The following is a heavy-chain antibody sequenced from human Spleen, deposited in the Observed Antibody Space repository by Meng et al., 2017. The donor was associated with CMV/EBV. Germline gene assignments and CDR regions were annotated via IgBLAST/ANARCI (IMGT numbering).Heavy chain of an antibody. J-gene: IGHJ4*02. CDR2: IGTLADT. V-gene: IGHV3-13*01. D-gene: IGHD6-13*01. CDR3: ARDQRSWPYYFEY. CDR1: GFPFSDYD. Sequence: GESLKISCAASGFPFSDYDMHWVRQAAGERLEWVSAIGTLADTFYPGSVKGRFTISRENAKNTLYLQMNSLRVEDTAVYYCARDQRSWPYYFEYWGQGTLVTVSS.